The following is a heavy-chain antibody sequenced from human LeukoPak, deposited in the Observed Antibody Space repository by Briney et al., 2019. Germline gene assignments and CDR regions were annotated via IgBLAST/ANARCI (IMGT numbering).Heavy chain of an antibody. CDR3: ASHLWFEKYFDY. J-gene: IGHJ4*02. D-gene: IGHD3-10*01. CDR2: IYYSGST. V-gene: IGHV4-31*03. CDR1: GGSISSGGYY. Sequence: SETLSLTCTVSGGSISSGGYYWSWIRRHPGEGLEWIGYIYYSGSTYYNPSLKSRVTISVDTSKNQFSLKLSSVTAADTAVYYCASHLWFEKYFDYWGQGTLVTVSS.